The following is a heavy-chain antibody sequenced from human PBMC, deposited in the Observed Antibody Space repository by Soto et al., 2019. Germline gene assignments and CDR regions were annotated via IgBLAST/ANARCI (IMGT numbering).Heavy chain of an antibody. D-gene: IGHD6-6*01. J-gene: IGHJ4*02. CDR1: GLTFTTHC. V-gene: IGHV3-7*01. CDR3: ATSSAAPGNY. Sequence: GSLRLSCAASGLTFTTHCMSWVRQAPGKGLEWVANINQDGSARSYVDTVKGRLPIPRDNAKNSLHLQVNSLRAEDTAVYYCATSSAAPGNYWGQGTRVRGSS. CDR2: INQDGSAR.